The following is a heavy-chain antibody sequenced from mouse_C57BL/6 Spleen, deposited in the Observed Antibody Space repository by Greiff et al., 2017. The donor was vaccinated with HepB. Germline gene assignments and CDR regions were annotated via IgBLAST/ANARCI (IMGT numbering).Heavy chain of an antibody. V-gene: IGHV1-52*01. J-gene: IGHJ1*03. CDR1: GYTFTSYW. D-gene: IGHD1-1*01. CDR2: IDRSDSET. CDR3: ARQIPYGSSSWYFDV. Sequence: VQLQQPGAELVRPGSSVKLSSKASGYTFTSYWMHWVKQRPIQGLEWIGNIDRSDSETHYNQKFKDKATLTVDKSSSTAYMQLSSLTSEDSAVYYCARQIPYGSSSWYFDVWGTGTTVTVSS.